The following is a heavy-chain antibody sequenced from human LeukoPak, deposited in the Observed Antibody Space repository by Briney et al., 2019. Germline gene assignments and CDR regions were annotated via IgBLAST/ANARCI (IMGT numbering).Heavy chain of an antibody. V-gene: IGHV3-23*01. J-gene: IGHJ4*02. Sequence: GGSLRLSCAASGFTFNSYAMSRVRQAPGKGLEWVSAISGSGGSTYYADSVKGRFTISRDNSKNTLYLQMNSLRAEDTAVYYCARDQQYYYGSGSYYRYWGQGTLVTVSS. D-gene: IGHD3-10*01. CDR3: ARDQQYYYGSGSYYRY. CDR1: GFTFNSYA. CDR2: ISGSGGST.